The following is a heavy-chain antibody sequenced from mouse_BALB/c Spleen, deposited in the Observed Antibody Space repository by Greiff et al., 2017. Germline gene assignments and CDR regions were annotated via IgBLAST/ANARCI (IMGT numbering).Heavy chain of an antibody. J-gene: IGHJ3*01. CDR3: ARVENRYDVGFAY. Sequence: QVQLKESGPGLVAPSQSLSITCTVSGFSLTSYGVHWVRQPPGKGLEWLGVIWAGGSTNYNSALMSRLSISKDNSKSQVFLKMNSLQTDDTAMYYCARVENRYDVGFAYWGQGTLVTVSA. CDR1: GFSLTSYG. V-gene: IGHV2-9*02. D-gene: IGHD2-14*01. CDR2: IWAGGST.